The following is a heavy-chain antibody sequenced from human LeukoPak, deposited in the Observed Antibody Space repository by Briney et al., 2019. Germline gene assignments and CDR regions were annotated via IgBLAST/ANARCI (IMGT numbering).Heavy chain of an antibody. D-gene: IGHD1-1*01. V-gene: IGHV1-18*01. Sequence: GASVKVSCKASGYTFTSYGISWVRQAPGQGLEWMGWISAYNGNTNYAQKLQGRVTMTTDTSTSTADMELRSLRSDDTAVYYCARHRTGSDAFDIWGQGTMVTVSS. CDR1: GYTFTSYG. CDR3: ARHRTGSDAFDI. J-gene: IGHJ3*02. CDR2: ISAYNGNT.